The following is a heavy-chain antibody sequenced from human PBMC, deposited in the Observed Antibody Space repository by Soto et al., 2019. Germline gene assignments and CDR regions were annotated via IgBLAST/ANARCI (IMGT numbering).Heavy chain of an antibody. V-gene: IGHV3-23*01. Sequence: GGSLRLSCVASGFTFNILAMSWVHQAPGKGLEWVSSIGVSGDTYYADSVKGRFTISRDNSKNSLSLQMNSLRAEDAAVYYCARNYYFDFWGLGTLVTVS. J-gene: IGHJ4*02. CDR3: ARNYYFDF. CDR2: IGVSGDT. CDR1: GFTFNILA.